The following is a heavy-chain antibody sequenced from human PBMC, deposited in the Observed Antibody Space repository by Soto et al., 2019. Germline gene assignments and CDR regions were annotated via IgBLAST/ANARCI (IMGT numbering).Heavy chain of an antibody. D-gene: IGHD6-19*01. CDR1: GFFFSSYT. CDR2: ISGSGGST. V-gene: IGHV3-23*01. J-gene: IGHJ6*02. CDR3: AKGAYSSGWYRANYYYGMDV. Sequence: PGGSLRLSCAASGFFFSSYTMNWVRQAPGKGLEWVSAISGSGGSTYYADSVKGRFTISRDDSKNTLYLQMNSLRAEDTAVYYCAKGAYSSGWYRANYYYGMDVWGQGTTVTVSS.